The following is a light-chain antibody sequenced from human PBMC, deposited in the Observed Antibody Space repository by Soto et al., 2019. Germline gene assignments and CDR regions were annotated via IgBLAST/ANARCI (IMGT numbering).Light chain of an antibody. CDR1: SSDVGSYNL. Sequence: TQPASVSGCPGQSITIPCTGTSSDVGSYNLVSGYQEHPGKAPKLMIYEVSKRPSGGSNRFSGSKSGNTASLTISGLQAEDEADYYCCSYAGSSTLVFGTGTKVTVL. CDR3: CSYAGSSTLV. J-gene: IGLJ1*01. CDR2: EVS. V-gene: IGLV2-23*02.